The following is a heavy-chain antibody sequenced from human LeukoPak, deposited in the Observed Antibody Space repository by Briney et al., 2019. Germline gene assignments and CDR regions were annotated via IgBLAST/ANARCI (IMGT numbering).Heavy chain of an antibody. J-gene: IGHJ6*02. CDR1: RFILSSFS. CDR3: AKAASSSWPSYYYGMDV. V-gene: IGHV3-23*01. CDR2: ITGSGGNT. Sequence: PGGSLTLSCAASRFILSSFSMRWVRHAPGVGLVWVSVITGSGGNTYYADSVKGRFTISKDNSKNTVYLQMSSLRVDDTAVYYCAKAASSSWPSYYYGMDVWGQGTTVTVSS. D-gene: IGHD6-13*01.